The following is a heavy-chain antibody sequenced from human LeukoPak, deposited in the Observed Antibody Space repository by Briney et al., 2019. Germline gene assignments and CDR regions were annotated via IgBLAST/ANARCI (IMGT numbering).Heavy chain of an antibody. J-gene: IGHJ4*02. Sequence: GESLKISCKGSGYRITSYWIGWVRQMPGKGLEWMGIIYPGDSDTRYSPSFQGQVTISADKSISTAYLQWSSLKASDTAMYYCAVCTSGSYSYFDLWGQGTLVTVSS. D-gene: IGHD3-16*01. CDR1: GYRITSYW. CDR3: AVCTSGSYSYFDL. CDR2: IYPGDSDT. V-gene: IGHV5-51*01.